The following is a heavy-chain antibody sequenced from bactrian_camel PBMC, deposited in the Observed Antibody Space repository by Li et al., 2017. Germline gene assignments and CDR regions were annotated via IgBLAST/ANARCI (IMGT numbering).Heavy chain of an antibody. CDR3: AARNGGGSVLCGFFSTDLTY. D-gene: IGHD6*01. Sequence: VQLVESGGGSVQAGGSLSLSCSVSQDISTGVCMAYFRQVPGKEAEKVAAVDRDGTTIYGYSLKGRFTMSQDNAKNTVYLQMNSLQPEDTAMYYCAARNGGGSVLCGFFSTDLTYWGQGTQVTVS. J-gene: IGHJ4*01. V-gene: IGHV3S53*01. CDR1: QDISTGVC. CDR2: VDRDGTT.